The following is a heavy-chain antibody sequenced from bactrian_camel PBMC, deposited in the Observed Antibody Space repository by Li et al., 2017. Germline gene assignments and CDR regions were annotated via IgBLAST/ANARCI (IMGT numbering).Heavy chain of an antibody. CDR1: GYTYASYC. CDR2: ISRDGST. V-gene: IGHV3S55*01. Sequence: HVQLVESGGGPVQAGGSLSVSCVASGYTYASYCMGWYRQAPGNECELVSRISRDGSTYYADSVKGRFTISRDNGKNTLYLQMNNLIPEDTAMYYCKTERADLGLGMPCPDNYWGQGTQVTVSS. CDR3: KTERADLGLGMPCPDNY. J-gene: IGHJ4*01. D-gene: IGHD5*01.